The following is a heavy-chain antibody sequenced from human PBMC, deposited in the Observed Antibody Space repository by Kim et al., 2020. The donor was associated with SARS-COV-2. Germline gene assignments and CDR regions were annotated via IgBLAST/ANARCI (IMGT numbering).Heavy chain of an antibody. D-gene: IGHD3-22*01. Sequence: GESLKISCKGSGYSFTSYWIGWVRQMPGKGLEWMGIIYPGDSDTRYSPSFQGQVTISADKSISTAYLQWSSLKASDTAMYYCARRMYDSSGYYPYYFDYWGQGTLVTVSS. CDR2: IYPGDSDT. CDR3: ARRMYDSSGYYPYYFDY. J-gene: IGHJ4*02. CDR1: GYSFTSYW. V-gene: IGHV5-51*01.